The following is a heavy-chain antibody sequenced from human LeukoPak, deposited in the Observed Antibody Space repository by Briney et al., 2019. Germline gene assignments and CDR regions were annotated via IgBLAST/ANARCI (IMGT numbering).Heavy chain of an antibody. CDR2: IIPIFGTA. CDR3: ARDYYDSSGRPGPSDY. V-gene: IGHV1-69*13. Sequence: ASVKVSCKASGGTFSSYAISWVRQAPGQGLEWMGGIIPIFGTANYAQKFQGRVTITADESTSTAYMELSSLRSEDTAVYYCARDYYDSSGRPGPSDYWGQGTLVTVSS. CDR1: GGTFSSYA. J-gene: IGHJ4*02. D-gene: IGHD3-22*01.